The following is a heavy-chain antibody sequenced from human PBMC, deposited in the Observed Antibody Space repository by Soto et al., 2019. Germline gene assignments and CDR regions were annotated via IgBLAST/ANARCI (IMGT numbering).Heavy chain of an antibody. D-gene: IGHD5-18*01. Sequence: SETLSLTCTVSGGSISSSSYYWGWIRQPPGKGLEWIGSLYYSGRTYYNTSLKSRVTISGDTSKNQFSLRLSSVTAADTAVYYCARHAGYNYGNFDYWGQGTLVTVSS. CDR1: GGSISSSSYY. CDR2: LYYSGRT. V-gene: IGHV4-39*01. J-gene: IGHJ4*02. CDR3: ARHAGYNYGNFDY.